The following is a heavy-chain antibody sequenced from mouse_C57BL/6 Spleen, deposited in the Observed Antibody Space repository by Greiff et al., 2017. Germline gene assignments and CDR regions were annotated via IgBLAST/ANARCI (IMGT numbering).Heavy chain of an antibody. CDR3: ARGDYFDY. CDR2: ISSGGSYT. V-gene: IGHV5-6*01. J-gene: IGHJ2*01. Sequence: VQLKESGGDLVKPGGSLKLSCAASGFTFSSYGMSWVRQTPDKRLEWVATISSGGSYTYYPDSVKGRITISRDNAKNTLYLQMSSLKSEDTAMYYCARGDYFDYWGQGTTLTVSS. CDR1: GFTFSSYG.